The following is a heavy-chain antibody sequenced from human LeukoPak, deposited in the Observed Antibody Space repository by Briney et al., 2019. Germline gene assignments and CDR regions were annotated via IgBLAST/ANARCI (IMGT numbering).Heavy chain of an antibody. J-gene: IGHJ4*02. CDR2: INHSGST. Sequence: SETLSLTCAVYGGSFSGYYWSWIRQPPGKGLEWIGEINHSGSTNYNPSLKSRVTISVDTSKNQFSLKLSSVTAADTAVYYCARESGYDRDFDYWGQGTLVTVSS. CDR3: ARESGYDRDFDY. V-gene: IGHV4-34*01. CDR1: GGSFSGYY. D-gene: IGHD5-12*01.